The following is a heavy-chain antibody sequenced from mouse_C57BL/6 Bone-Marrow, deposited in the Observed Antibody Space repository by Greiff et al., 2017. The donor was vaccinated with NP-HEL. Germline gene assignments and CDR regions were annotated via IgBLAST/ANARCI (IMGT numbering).Heavy chain of an antibody. J-gene: IGHJ3*01. CDR2: IDPSDSET. V-gene: IGHV1-52*01. CDR3: ARRGDYDERAWFAY. D-gene: IGHD2-4*01. CDR1: GYTFTSYW. Sequence: VQLQQPGAELVRPGSSVKLSCKASGYTFTSYWMHWVKQRPIQGLEWIGNIDPSDSETHYNQKFKDKATLTVDKSSSTAYMQLSSLTSEESAVYYCARRGDYDERAWFAYWGQGTLVTVSA.